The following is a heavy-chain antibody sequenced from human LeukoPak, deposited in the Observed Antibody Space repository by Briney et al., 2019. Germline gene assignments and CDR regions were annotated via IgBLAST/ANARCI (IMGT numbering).Heavy chain of an antibody. Sequence: SETLSLTCTVSGGSISSYYWSWIRQPPGKGLEWIGYIYYSGSANYNPSLKSRVTMSVDTSKNQFSLKLSSVTAADTAVYYCARDNGSGSYLRFDPWGQGTLVTVSS. CDR2: IYYSGSA. J-gene: IGHJ5*02. CDR1: GGSISSYY. D-gene: IGHD3-10*01. CDR3: ARDNGSGSYLRFDP. V-gene: IGHV4-59*12.